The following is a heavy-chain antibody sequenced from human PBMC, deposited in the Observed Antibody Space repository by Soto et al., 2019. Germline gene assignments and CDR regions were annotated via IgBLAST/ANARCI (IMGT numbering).Heavy chain of an antibody. CDR1: GYTFTSYD. Sequence: ASVKVSCKASGYTFTSYDINWVRQATGQGLEWMGWMNPNSGNTGYAQKFQGRVTMTRNTSISTDYMELSSLRSEDTAVYYCARKEITMVRGVIIGDNWFDPWGQGTLVTVSS. CDR3: ARKEITMVRGVIIGDNWFDP. CDR2: MNPNSGNT. J-gene: IGHJ5*02. D-gene: IGHD3-10*01. V-gene: IGHV1-8*01.